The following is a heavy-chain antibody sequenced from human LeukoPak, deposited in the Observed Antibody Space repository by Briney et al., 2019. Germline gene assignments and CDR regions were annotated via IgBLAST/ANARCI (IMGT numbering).Heavy chain of an antibody. D-gene: IGHD5-24*01. Sequence: GGSLRLSCAASGFTFSYYWMSWVRQAPGKGLEWVANIKQDGSEKYYVDSVKGRFTISRDNAKNSLYLQMNSLRAVDTAVYYCAKDDGWVQYANWGQGTLVTVSS. J-gene: IGHJ4*02. CDR3: AKDDGWVQYAN. V-gene: IGHV3-7*03. CDR2: IKQDGSEK. CDR1: GFTFSYYW.